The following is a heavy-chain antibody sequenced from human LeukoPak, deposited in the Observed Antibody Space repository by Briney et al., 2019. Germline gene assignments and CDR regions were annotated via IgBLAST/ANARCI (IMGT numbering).Heavy chain of an antibody. CDR2: IRYDGSNK. CDR3: AKDQAGLWFGDGAFDI. V-gene: IGHV3-30*02. Sequence: GGSLRLSCAASGFTFSSYGMHWVRQAPGKGLEWVAFIRYDGSNKYYADSVKGRFTISRDNSKNTLYLQMNSLRAEDTAVYYCAKDQAGLWFGDGAFDIWGQGTMVTVSS. D-gene: IGHD3-10*01. CDR1: GFTFSSYG. J-gene: IGHJ3*02.